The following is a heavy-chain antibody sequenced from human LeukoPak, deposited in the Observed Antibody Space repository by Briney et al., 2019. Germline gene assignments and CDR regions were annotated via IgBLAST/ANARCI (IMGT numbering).Heavy chain of an antibody. CDR2: IDDSGGT. CDR1: GGSFSGYY. J-gene: IGHJ4*02. CDR3: ARGGGAAAGT. Sequence: SETLSLTCAVYGGSFSGYYWSWTRQPPGKGQEWIGEIDDSGGTNYNPSLKSRVTISVDTSKNQFSLKLDSVTAADTAVYYCARGGGAAAGTWGQGTLVTVSS. D-gene: IGHD6-13*01. V-gene: IGHV4-34*01.